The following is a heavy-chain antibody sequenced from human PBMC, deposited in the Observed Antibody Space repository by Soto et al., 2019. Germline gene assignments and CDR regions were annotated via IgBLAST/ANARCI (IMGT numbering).Heavy chain of an antibody. CDR2: IYYSGST. D-gene: IGHD6-6*01. Sequence: SETLSLTCTVSGGSISSSSYYWGWIRQPPWKGLEWIGSIYYSGSTYYNPSLKSRVTISVDTSKNQFSLKLSSVTAADTAVYYCARDDRRAARPSYYYYMDVWGKGTTVTVS. V-gene: IGHV4-39*07. CDR1: GGSISSSSYY. J-gene: IGHJ6*03. CDR3: ARDDRRAARPSYYYYMDV.